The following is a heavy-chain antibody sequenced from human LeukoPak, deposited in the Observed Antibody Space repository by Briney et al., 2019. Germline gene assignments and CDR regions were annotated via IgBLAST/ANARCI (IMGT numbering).Heavy chain of an antibody. Sequence: SVKVSCKASGGTFSSYAIGWVRQAPGQGLEWMGRVIPIFGIANYAQKFQGRVTITADKSTSTAYMELSSLRSEDTAVYYCARNYYDSSGYYKGGNYYYYGMDVWGQGTTVTVSS. D-gene: IGHD3-22*01. CDR3: ARNYYDSSGYYKGGNYYYYGMDV. J-gene: IGHJ6*02. CDR2: VIPIFGIA. CDR1: GGTFSSYA. V-gene: IGHV1-69*04.